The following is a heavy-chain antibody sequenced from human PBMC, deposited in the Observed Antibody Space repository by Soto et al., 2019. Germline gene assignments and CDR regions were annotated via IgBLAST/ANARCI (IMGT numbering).Heavy chain of an antibody. CDR3: ARGLYCSSANCPGSWFDP. V-gene: IGHV4-38-2*01. CDR1: GFSISSGFY. J-gene: IGHJ5*02. Sequence: PSETLSLTCAVSGFSISSGFYWGWIRQPPGKGLEWVGSLSHSGSTHYNPSLASRVIISLDMSKNQFSLSLTSLTAADTAVYYCARGLYCSSANCPGSWFDPWGQGSLVTVS. D-gene: IGHD2-2*01. CDR2: LSHSGST.